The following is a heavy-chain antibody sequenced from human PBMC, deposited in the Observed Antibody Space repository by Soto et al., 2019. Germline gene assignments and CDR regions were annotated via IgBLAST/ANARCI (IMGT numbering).Heavy chain of an antibody. V-gene: IGHV1-24*01. CDR2: FDPEDGET. Sequence: ASVKVSCKVSGYTLTELSMHWVRQAPGKGLEWMGGFDPEDGETIYAQKFQGRVTMTEDTSTDTAYMEWSSLRSEDTAVYYCATVLADYEYFDYWGQGTLVTVSS. CDR1: GYTLTELS. CDR3: ATVLADYEYFDY. D-gene: IGHD4-17*01. J-gene: IGHJ4*02.